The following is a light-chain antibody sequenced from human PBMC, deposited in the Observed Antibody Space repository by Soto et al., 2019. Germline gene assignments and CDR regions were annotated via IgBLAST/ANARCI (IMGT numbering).Light chain of an antibody. CDR1: QSLVYSDGNTY. CDR3: MQGTHRPPYT. CDR2: KVS. J-gene: IGKJ2*01. V-gene: IGKV2-30*01. Sequence: DVVMTQSPLSLPVTLGQPASISCRSSQSLVYSDGNTYLNWFQQRPGQSPRRLIYKVSNRDSGVPERFSGSGSATDFTLKISRVVAEDVGVYYCMQGTHRPPYTFGQGTKLEIK.